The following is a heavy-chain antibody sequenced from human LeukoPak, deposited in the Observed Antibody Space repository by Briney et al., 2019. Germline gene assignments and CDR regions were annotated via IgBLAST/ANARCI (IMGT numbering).Heavy chain of an antibody. CDR3: AKVAHYGDYGFDY. D-gene: IGHD4-17*01. Sequence: GGSLTLSCAASGFTFSSYAMSWVRQAPGKGLEWVSAISGSGGSTYYADSVKGRFTISRDNSKNTLYLQMNSLRAEDTAVYNCAKVAHYGDYGFDYWGQGTLVTVSS. CDR2: ISGSGGST. J-gene: IGHJ4*02. CDR1: GFTFSSYA. V-gene: IGHV3-23*01.